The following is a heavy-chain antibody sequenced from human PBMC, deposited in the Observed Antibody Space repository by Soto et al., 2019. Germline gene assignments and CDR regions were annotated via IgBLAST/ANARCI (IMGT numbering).Heavy chain of an antibody. V-gene: IGHV3-53*01. CDR3: ARGGARSGFNY. J-gene: IGHJ4*02. CDR1: GFFVSSDY. Sequence: GVSLSLSCAASGFFVSSDYMNWVRQAPGKALEWVSIIYSDGTKDYAKSVKGRFTISRDNSKNTLYLQMHSLTVEDTAVYYCARGGARSGFNYWGQGTLVTVSS. CDR2: IYSDGTK. D-gene: IGHD2-15*01.